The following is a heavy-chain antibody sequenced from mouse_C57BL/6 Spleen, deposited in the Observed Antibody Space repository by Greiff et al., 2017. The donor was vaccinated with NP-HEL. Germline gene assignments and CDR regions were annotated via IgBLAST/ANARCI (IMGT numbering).Heavy chain of an antibody. Sequence: QVQLQQPGAELVMPGASVKLSCKASGYTFTSYWMHWVKQRPGQGLEWIGEIDPSDSYTNYNQKFKGKSTLTVDKSSSTAYMQLSSLTSEDSAVYYCARSGYYGKDYAMDYWGQGTSVTVSS. CDR1: GYTFTSYW. V-gene: IGHV1-69*01. J-gene: IGHJ4*01. CDR3: ARSGYYGKDYAMDY. CDR2: IDPSDSYT. D-gene: IGHD1-1*01.